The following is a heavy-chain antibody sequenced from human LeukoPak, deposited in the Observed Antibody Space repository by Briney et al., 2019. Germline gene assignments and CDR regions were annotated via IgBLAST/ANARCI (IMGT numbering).Heavy chain of an antibody. Sequence: GGSLRLSCAASGFTFTTYWLGWVRQPPGKGLEWVANIKQDGTEKYYVDSVKGRFTISRDNAKNSLHLQMNGLRAEDTAVYYCARDTHYYGSGSPAFDIWGQGTMVTVSS. D-gene: IGHD3-10*01. CDR3: ARDTHYYGSGSPAFDI. CDR1: GFTFTTYW. V-gene: IGHV3-7*01. J-gene: IGHJ3*02. CDR2: IKQDGTEK.